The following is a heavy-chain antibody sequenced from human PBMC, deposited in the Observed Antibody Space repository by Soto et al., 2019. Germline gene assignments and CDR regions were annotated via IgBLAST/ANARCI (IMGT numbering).Heavy chain of an antibody. CDR3: GWFGGKFDY. J-gene: IGHJ4*02. CDR1: VCTFTGYY. Sequence: XSVKVSCRASVCTFTGYYIHWVRQAPGQGLECMGWVDPYSGGTNYAQNFQVRVTMTMDTSISTANVELSRLTFDDTAVYYCGWFGGKFDYWGQGTLVTV. D-gene: IGHD3-3*01. V-gene: IGHV1-2*02. CDR2: VDPYSGGT.